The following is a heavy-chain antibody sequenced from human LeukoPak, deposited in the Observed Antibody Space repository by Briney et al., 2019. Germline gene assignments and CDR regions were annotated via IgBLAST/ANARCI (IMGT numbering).Heavy chain of an antibody. J-gene: IGHJ4*02. CDR3: ARGRMLPYYFDY. CDR1: GGTFSSYA. D-gene: IGHD2-8*01. V-gene: IGHV1-69*04. Sequence: ASVKVSCTASGGTFSSYAISWVRQAPGQGLEWMGRIIPILGIANYAQKFQGRVTITADKSTSTAYMELSSLRSEDTAVYYCARGRMLPYYFDYWGQGTLVTVSS. CDR2: IIPILGIA.